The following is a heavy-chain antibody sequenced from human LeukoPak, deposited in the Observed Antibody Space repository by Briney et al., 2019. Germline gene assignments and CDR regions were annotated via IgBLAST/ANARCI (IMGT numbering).Heavy chain of an antibody. CDR1: GGSISSYY. J-gene: IGHJ6*03. D-gene: IGHD6-13*01. Sequence: SETLSLTCTVSGGSISSYYWSWIRQPPGKGLEWIGYIYYSGSTNYNPSLKSRVTISVDTSKNQFSLKLSSVTAADTAVYYCARDRLPYSSSWYHYYYYMDVWGKGTTVTVSS. CDR3: ARDRLPYSSSWYHYYYYMDV. V-gene: IGHV4-59*01. CDR2: IYYSGST.